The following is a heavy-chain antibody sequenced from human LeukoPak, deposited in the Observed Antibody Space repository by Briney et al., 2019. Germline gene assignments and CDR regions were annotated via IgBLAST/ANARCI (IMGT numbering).Heavy chain of an antibody. CDR2: TIPIFGTA. J-gene: IGHJ4*02. V-gene: IGHV1-69*01. Sequence: SVKVSCKASGGTFSSYAISWVRPPPGQGLEWMGGTIPIFGTANYAQKFQGRVTITADESTSTAYMELSSLRSEDTAVYYCARDYYGSGSYYKPFDYWGQGTLVTVSS. CDR1: GGTFSSYA. CDR3: ARDYYGSGSYYKPFDY. D-gene: IGHD3-10*01.